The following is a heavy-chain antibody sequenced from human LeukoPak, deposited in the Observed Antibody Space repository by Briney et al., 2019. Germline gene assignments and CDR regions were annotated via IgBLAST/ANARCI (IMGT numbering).Heavy chain of an antibody. D-gene: IGHD1-26*01. CDR3: ARTFRIVGATSGDY. CDR2: ISSSGSIM. Sequence: GGSLRLSCAASGFXFSSYEINWVRQAPGKGLEWVSYISSSGSIMYYADSVKGRFTISRDNAKNSLYLQMNSLRAEDTAVYYCARTFRIVGATSGDYWGQGTLVTVSS. J-gene: IGHJ4*02. V-gene: IGHV3-48*03. CDR1: GFXFSSYE.